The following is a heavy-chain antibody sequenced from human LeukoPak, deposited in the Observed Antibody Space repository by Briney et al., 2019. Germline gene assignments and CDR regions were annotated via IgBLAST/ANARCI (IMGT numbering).Heavy chain of an antibody. CDR2: INPNSGGT. CDR3: ARELPYYYGSGGDYYGMDV. D-gene: IGHD3-10*01. J-gene: IGHJ6*02. Sequence: ASVKVSCKASGYTFTSYGISWVRQAPGQGLEWMGWINPNSGGTNYAQKFQGRVTMTRDTSISTAYMELSRLRSDDTAVYYCARELPYYYGSGGDYYGMDVWGQGTTVTVSS. V-gene: IGHV1-2*02. CDR1: GYTFTSYG.